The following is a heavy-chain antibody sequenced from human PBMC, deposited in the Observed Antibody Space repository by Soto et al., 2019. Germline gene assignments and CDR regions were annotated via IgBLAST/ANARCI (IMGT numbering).Heavy chain of an antibody. CDR2: MFYSGLT. CDR1: GYSVSSSDYY. CDR3: APLSVSLSGPYGIHV. V-gene: IGHV4-39*01. Sequence: QLHLQESGLGLVKPSETLSLTCSVSGYSVSSSDYYWAWIRQPPGKWLEWIGSMFYSGLTYYNPPLKSRVTLSVDTSKNQFSVRLNSVTAADTAVYYCAPLSVSLSGPYGIHVWGQGTTVTVSS. D-gene: IGHD2-15*01. J-gene: IGHJ6*02.